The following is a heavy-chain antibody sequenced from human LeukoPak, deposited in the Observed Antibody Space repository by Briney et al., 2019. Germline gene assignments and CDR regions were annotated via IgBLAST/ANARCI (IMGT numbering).Heavy chain of an antibody. D-gene: IGHD3-9*01. CDR1: GYTFTSYA. V-gene: IGHV7-4-1*02. CDR2: INTNTGNP. J-gene: IGHJ4*02. CDR3: ARAREMPHSHYDILTGPLGAYYFDY. Sequence: PRASVKVSCKASGYTFTSYAMHWVRQAPGQRLEWMGWINTNTGNPTYAQGFTGRFVFSLDTSVSTAYLQISSLKAEDTAVYYCARAREMPHSHYDILTGPLGAYYFDYWGQGTLVTVSS.